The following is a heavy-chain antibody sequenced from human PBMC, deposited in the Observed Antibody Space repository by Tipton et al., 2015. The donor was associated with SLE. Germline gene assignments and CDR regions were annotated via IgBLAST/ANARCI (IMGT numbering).Heavy chain of an antibody. J-gene: IGHJ3*02. CDR2: IYYSGST. V-gene: IGHV4-61*01. CDR3: ARLDARRDAFDI. D-gene: IGHD1-1*01. Sequence: TLSLTCTVSGGSVSSGSYYWSWIRQPPGKGLEWMGYIYYSGSTNYNPSLKSRVTISVDTSKNQFSLKLSSVTAADTAVYYCARLDARRDAFDIWGQGTMVTVSS. CDR1: GGSVSSGSYY.